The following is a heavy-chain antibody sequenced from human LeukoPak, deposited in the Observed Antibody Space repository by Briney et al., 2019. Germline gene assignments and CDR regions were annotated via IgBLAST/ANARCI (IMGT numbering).Heavy chain of an antibody. D-gene: IGHD2-2*01. CDR2: IYYSGST. CDR3: ARADQLLPYNWFDP. Sequence: SQTLSLTCTVSGVSISSGGYYWSWIRQHPGKGLEWIGYIYYSGSTYYNPSLKSRVTISVDTSKNQFSLKLSSVTAADTAVYYCARADQLLPYNWFDPWGQGTLVTVSS. J-gene: IGHJ5*02. CDR1: GVSISSGGYY. V-gene: IGHV4-31*03.